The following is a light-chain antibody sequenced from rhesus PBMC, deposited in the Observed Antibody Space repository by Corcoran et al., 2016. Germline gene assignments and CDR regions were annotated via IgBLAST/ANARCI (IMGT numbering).Light chain of an antibody. CDR3: QRYNSAPPT. CDR1: QGISSW. CDR2: KAS. J-gene: IGKJ1*01. V-gene: IGKV1-21*01. Sequence: DIQMTQSPSSLSASVGDRVTITCRASQGISSWLAWYQQKPGKAPKLLIYKASSLQSGVPSRFSGSGSGTDFPLTISSMQPEDFATYYCQRYNSAPPTFGQGAKVEIK.